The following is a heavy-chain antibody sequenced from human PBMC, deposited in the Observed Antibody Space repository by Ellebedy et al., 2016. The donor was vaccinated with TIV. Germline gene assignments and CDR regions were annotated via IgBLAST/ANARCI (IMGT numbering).Heavy chain of an antibody. J-gene: IGHJ6*02. Sequence: MPSETLSLTCTVSGDSISSYYWNWIRQSPGKAPEWIGYFYHSGSTNYNPSLKSRVTISVDKSKNHSSLGLTSVTAADTAVYYCASEAARGMDVWGQGTTVTVSS. CDR3: ASEAARGMDV. CDR2: FYHSGST. CDR1: GDSISSYY. D-gene: IGHD6-25*01. V-gene: IGHV4-59*01.